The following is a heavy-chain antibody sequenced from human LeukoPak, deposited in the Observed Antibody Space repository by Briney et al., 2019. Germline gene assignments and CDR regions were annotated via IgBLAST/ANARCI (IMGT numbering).Heavy chain of an antibody. V-gene: IGHV3-53*01. J-gene: IGHJ5*02. CDR2: IYSGGST. CDR3: ARHDWFDP. CDR1: GGSISSSY. Sequence: ETLSLTCTVSGGSISSSYWSWIRQPPGKGLEWVSTIYSGGSTYYADSVKGRFTISRDNSKNTLYLQMNSLRAEDTAVYYCARHDWFDPWGRGTLVTVSS.